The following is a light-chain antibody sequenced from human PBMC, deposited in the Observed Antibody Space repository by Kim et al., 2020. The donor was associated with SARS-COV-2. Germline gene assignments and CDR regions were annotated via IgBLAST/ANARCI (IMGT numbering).Light chain of an antibody. Sequence: NFMLTQPHSVSESPGKTVTISCTRSSGSIASNYVQWYQQRPGSAPTTVIYEDNQRPSGVPDRFSGSIDSSSNSASLTISGLKTEEEADYYCQSYDSSTLNWVFGGGTQLTVL. CDR2: EDN. CDR1: SGSIASNY. CDR3: QSYDSSTLNWV. V-gene: IGLV6-57*04. J-gene: IGLJ3*02.